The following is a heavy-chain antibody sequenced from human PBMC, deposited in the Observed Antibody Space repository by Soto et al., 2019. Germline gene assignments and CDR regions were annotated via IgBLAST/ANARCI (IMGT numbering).Heavy chain of an antibody. CDR1: GFTFSNYA. CDR2: IHGSSKGT. V-gene: IGHV3-23*01. Sequence: GGSLRLSCAASGFTFSNYAMSWVRQAPGKGLEWVSGIHGSSKGTYYADSVKGRFTVSRDNSKNTVYLQMSSLRVEDTAVYYCAKDLGYCGGGNCYGLEYWGQGTLVTVSS. D-gene: IGHD2-15*01. J-gene: IGHJ4*01. CDR3: AKDLGYCGGGNCYGLEY.